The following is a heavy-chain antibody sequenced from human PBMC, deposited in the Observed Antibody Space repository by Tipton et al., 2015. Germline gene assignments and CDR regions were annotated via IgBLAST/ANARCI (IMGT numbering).Heavy chain of an antibody. CDR1: GGSFSGYY. J-gene: IGHJ4*02. V-gene: IGHV4-34*01. CDR2: INHSGST. CDR3: AGHLAYRDTWSAQGF. Sequence: TLSLTCAVYGGSFSGYYWSWVRQSPGGGLEWIGEINHSGSTNFNPSLKSRVTISVDTSKNQFSLKLSSVTAADTAVYYCAGHLAYRDTWSAQGFWGQGTLVTVSS. D-gene: IGHD3-3*01.